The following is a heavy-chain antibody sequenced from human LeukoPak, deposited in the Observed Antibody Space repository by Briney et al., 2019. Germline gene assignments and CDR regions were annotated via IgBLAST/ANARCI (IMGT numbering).Heavy chain of an antibody. CDR1: GGSIRNSSYY. Sequence: SETLSLTCTVSGGSIRNSSYYWGWIRQPPGKGPEWIGCIYYTGTTFYYPSLKSRVTISVDTSKNQFSLKVNSVTAADTAVYYCARTKLGARIHDAFDIWGQGTMVTVSS. V-gene: IGHV4-39*01. CDR3: ARTKLGARIHDAFDI. D-gene: IGHD1-26*01. J-gene: IGHJ3*02. CDR2: IYYTGTT.